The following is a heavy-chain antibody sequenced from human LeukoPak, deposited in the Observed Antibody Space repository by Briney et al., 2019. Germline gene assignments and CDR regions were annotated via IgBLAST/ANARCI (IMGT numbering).Heavy chain of an antibody. J-gene: IGHJ4*02. CDR1: GFTFSSYG. Sequence: RSGGSLRLSCAASGFTFSSYGMHWVRQAPGKGLEWVAVISYDGSNKYYAGSVKGRFTISRDNSKNTLYLQMNSLRAEDTAVYYCAKDQWTLARELLLEGMWFDYWGQGTLVTVSS. CDR2: ISYDGSNK. V-gene: IGHV3-30*18. D-gene: IGHD1-26*01. CDR3: AKDQWTLARELLLEGMWFDY.